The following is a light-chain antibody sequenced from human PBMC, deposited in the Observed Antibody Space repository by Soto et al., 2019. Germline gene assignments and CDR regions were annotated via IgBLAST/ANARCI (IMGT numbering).Light chain of an antibody. CDR3: FSLTTTSTHV. CDR2: RNN. V-gene: IGLV1-47*01. J-gene: IGLJ1*01. CDR1: TSNIGNNY. Sequence: QSVLAQPPSASGTPGQRVTISCSGSTSNIGNNYVYWYQQLPGTAPRLLIYRNNQRPSGVPDRFSGSKSGTSGSLAISGLRSEDEADYFCFSLTTTSTHVFGTGTKVTVL.